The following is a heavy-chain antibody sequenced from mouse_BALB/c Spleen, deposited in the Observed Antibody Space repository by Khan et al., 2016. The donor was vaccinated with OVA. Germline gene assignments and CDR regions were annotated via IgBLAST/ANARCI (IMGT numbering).Heavy chain of an antibody. Sequence: VQLKESGGDLVKTGGSLKLSCAASGFTFSTYGMSRVRQTPDKRLEWVATISSGGHYTYYIDSVKGRFTISRDNAKNILYLQMTSLRSEDTAMYYCARLAYYYNSEGFAYWGQGTLVTVSA. D-gene: IGHD1-1*02. V-gene: IGHV5-6*01. CDR2: ISSGGHYT. CDR3: ARLAYYYNSEGFAY. CDR1: GFTFSTYG. J-gene: IGHJ3*01.